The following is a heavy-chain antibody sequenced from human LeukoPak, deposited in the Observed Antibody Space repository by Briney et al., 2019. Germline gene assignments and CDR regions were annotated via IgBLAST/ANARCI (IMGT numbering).Heavy chain of an antibody. J-gene: IGHJ6*02. CDR2: INPNSGGT. CDR1: GYTFTSYG. CDR3: ARGSRYLAAAGTFVRYYYGMDV. V-gene: IGHV1-2*04. D-gene: IGHD6-13*01. Sequence: VASVTVSCKASGYTFTSYGISWVRQAPGQGLEWMGWINPNSGGTNYAQKFQGWVTMTRDTSISTAYMELSRLRSDDTAVYYCARGSRYLAAAGTFVRYYYGMDVWGQGTTVTVSS.